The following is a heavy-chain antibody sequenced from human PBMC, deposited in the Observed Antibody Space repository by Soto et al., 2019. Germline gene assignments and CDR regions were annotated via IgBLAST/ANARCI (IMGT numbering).Heavy chain of an antibody. Sequence: ETLSLTCAVSGGSISGCLSXXGWLRQSPGKGPEWIGSVFYTGFTSYNPSLESRVSVSVDTSKNQFSLKVSGVSAADTAVYYCATSQKGYNWNYFDHWGQGALVTVSS. J-gene: IGHJ4*02. D-gene: IGHD1-20*01. CDR1: GGSISGCLSX. V-gene: IGHV4-39*01. CDR3: ATSQKGYNWNYFDH. CDR2: VFYTGFT.